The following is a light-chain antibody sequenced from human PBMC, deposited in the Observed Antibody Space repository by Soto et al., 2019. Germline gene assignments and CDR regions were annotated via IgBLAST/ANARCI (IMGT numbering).Light chain of an antibody. Sequence: EIVMTQSPTTLSVSPGERATLSCRASQSVSSNLAWYQQKPGQAPSLLIYGASTRATGIPARFSGSGSGTEFTLTISSLQSEDFAVYYCQQYKNWPPYMYAFGQGTKLEIK. V-gene: IGKV3-15*01. CDR3: QQYKNWPPYMYA. J-gene: IGKJ2*01. CDR1: QSVSSN. CDR2: GAS.